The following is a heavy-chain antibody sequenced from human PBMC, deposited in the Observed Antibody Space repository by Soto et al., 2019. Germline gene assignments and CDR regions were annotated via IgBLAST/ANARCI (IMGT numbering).Heavy chain of an antibody. D-gene: IGHD2-2*01. V-gene: IGHV1-18*01. CDR3: EGLPAADDLNRRYYYYYGMDV. J-gene: IGHJ6*02. CDR1: GYTFTSYG. Sequence: ASVKASCKASGYTFTSYGISWVRQAPGQGLEWMGWISAYNGNTNYAQKLQGRVTMTTDTSTSTAYMQLRSLRSDDTAVYYCEGLPAADDLNRRYYYYYGMDVWGQGTTVTVSS. CDR2: ISAYNGNT.